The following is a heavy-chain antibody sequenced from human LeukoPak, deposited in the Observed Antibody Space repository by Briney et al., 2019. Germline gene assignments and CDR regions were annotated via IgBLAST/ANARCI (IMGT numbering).Heavy chain of an antibody. Sequence: SETLSLTCAVYGGSFSGYYWSWIRQPPGKGLEWIGEINHSGSTNYNPSLKSRVTISVDTSKNQFSLKLSSVTAADTAVYYCARGDTAMAFDYWGQGTLVTVSP. CDR1: GGSFSGYY. CDR2: INHSGST. J-gene: IGHJ4*02. CDR3: ARGDTAMAFDY. D-gene: IGHD5-18*01. V-gene: IGHV4-34*01.